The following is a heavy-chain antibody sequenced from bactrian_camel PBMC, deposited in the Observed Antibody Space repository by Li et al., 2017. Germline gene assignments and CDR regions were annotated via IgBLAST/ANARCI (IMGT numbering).Heavy chain of an antibody. CDR1: GFTKSNYY. CDR3: TAVSGY. V-gene: IGHV3-2*01. CDR2: IYSDGDNT. Sequence: HVQLVESGGALVQPGGSLRLSCSASGFTKSNYYMTWVRQAPGKGLEWVSTIYSDGDNTYYAGSVKGRSTISRDNAKSTLYLGMKSLKPEDTAVYFCTAVSGYWGQGTQVTVS. J-gene: IGHJ6*01.